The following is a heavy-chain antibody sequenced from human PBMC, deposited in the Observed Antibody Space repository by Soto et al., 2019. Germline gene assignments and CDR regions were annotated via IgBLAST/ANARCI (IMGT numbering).Heavy chain of an antibody. CDR3: AKGGSSWYDPPGRY. Sequence: GGSLRLSCAASGFTFSSYAMSWVRQAPGKGLDWVSTISGSGGSTYYADSVKGRFTISRDNSKNTLYLQMNSLRADDTAVYYCAKGGSSWYDPPGRYWGQGTLVTVSS. D-gene: IGHD6-13*01. CDR1: GFTFSSYA. J-gene: IGHJ4*02. CDR2: ISGSGGST. V-gene: IGHV3-23*01.